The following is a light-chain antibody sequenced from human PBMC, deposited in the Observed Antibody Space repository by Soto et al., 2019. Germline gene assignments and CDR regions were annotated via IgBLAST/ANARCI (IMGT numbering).Light chain of an antibody. V-gene: IGLV1-44*01. J-gene: IGLJ1*01. CDR3: AAWDDSLNGPYV. CDR1: SSNIGSNT. Sequence: QSVLTQPPSASGTPGQRVTISCSGSSSNIGSNTVNWYQQLPGTAPKLLIYSNNQRPSGVPARFSGSKSGTSASLAISGLQSEDEADYSCAAWDDSLNGPYVFGTGTKVTVL. CDR2: SNN.